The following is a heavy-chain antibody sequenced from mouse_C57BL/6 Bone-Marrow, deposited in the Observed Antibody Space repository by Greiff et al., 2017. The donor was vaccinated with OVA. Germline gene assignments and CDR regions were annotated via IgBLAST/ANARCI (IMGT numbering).Heavy chain of an antibody. CDR2: IWGDGST. CDR1: GFSLTSYG. V-gene: IGHV2-3*01. CDR3: ASYGNYVHYYAMDY. D-gene: IGHD2-1*01. Sequence: VQGVESGPGLVAPSQSLSITCTVSGFSLTSYGVSWVRQPPGKGLEWLGVIWGDGSTNYHSALISRLSISKDNSKSQVFLQLNSLQTDDTATYYCASYGNYVHYYAMDYWGQGTSVTVSS. J-gene: IGHJ4*01.